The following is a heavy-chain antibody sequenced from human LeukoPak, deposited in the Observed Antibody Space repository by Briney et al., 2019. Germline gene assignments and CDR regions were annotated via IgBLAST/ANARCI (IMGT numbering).Heavy chain of an antibody. V-gene: IGHV3-23*01. CDR3: AKGGYFDWLSDAFDI. CDR1: GFVFSTYA. CDR2: IRSSGDST. Sequence: GGSLRLSCAASGFVFSTYAMNWVRQAPGKGLEWVSAIRSSGDSTFYADSVKGRFTISRDNSKNTLYLQMNSLGAGDTAVYYCAKGGYFDWLSDAFDIWGQGTMVIVSS. D-gene: IGHD3-9*01. J-gene: IGHJ3*02.